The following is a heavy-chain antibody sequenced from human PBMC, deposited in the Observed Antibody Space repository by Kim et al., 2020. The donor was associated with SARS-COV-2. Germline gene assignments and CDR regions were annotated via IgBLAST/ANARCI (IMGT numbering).Heavy chain of an antibody. CDR3: AKRSSLDV. J-gene: IGHJ6*02. Sequence: GSTYYADSVKGRFTISRDNSKNTLYLQMNSLRAEDTAVYYCAKRSSLDVWGQGTTVTVSS. CDR2: GST. D-gene: IGHD6-13*01. V-gene: IGHV3-23*01.